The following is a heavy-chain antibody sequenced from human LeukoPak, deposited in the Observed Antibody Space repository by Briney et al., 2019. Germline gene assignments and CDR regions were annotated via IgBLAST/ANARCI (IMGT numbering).Heavy chain of an antibody. J-gene: IGHJ6*03. CDR2: INQDGGTT. CDR3: TKDRQGPNQYHMDV. CDR1: GFTFSRLW. V-gene: IGHV3-7*01. Sequence: GGSLRLSCAASGFTFSRLWMSWVRQAPGRGPEWVANINQDGGTTYYVAPVKGRFTISRDNAKNSLSLQMSSLRAEDTAVYYCTKDRQGPNQYHMDVWGKGTTVTVSS.